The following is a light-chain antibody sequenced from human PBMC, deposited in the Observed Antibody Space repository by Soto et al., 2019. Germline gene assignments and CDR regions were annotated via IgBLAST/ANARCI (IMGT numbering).Light chain of an antibody. V-gene: IGLV3-1*01. J-gene: IGLJ1*01. CDR1: KLGDKY. CDR3: CSNAGRPDV. CDR2: QDS. Sequence: SYELTQPPSVSVSPGQTASITCSGDKLGDKYACWYQQKPGQSPVLVIYQDSKRPSGIPERFSGSNSGNTASLTISDLQTEDEADYYCCSNAGRPDVFGTGTKLTVL.